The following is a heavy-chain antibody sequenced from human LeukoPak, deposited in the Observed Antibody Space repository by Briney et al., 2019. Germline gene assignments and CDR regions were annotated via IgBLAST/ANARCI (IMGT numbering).Heavy chain of an antibody. J-gene: IGHJ5*02. V-gene: IGHV3-23*01. CDR1: GFTFSSHG. CDR3: AKDISSGWLNWFDL. CDR2: ISGSGDNT. D-gene: IGHD6-19*01. Sequence: GGSLRLSCAASGFTFSSHGMSWVRQAPGKGLEWVSTISGSGDNTYYADSVKGRFTISRDNSKNTLYLQMNSLRAEDTAVYYCAKDISSGWLNWFDLWGQGTLVTVSS.